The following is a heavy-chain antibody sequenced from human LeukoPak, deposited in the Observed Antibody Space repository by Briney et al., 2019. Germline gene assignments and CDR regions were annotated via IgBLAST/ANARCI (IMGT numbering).Heavy chain of an antibody. CDR1: GLTFNKYW. CDR2: ISYDGSNK. V-gene: IGHV3-30*03. Sequence: GGSLRLSCEASGLTFNKYWMTWVRQAPGKGLEWVAAISYDGSNKYYAESVKGRFTISRDNAKNSLYLQMTNLRAEDTAVYYCARDSRQQRFLYWDWFDPWGQGTRVSVSS. D-gene: IGHD2/OR15-2a*01. CDR3: ARDSRQQRFLYWDWFDP. J-gene: IGHJ5*02.